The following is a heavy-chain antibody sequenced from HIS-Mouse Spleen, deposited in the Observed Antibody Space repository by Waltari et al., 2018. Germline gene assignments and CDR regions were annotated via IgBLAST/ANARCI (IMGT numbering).Heavy chain of an antibody. D-gene: IGHD6-13*01. CDR1: GFTFSRYS. Sequence: EVQLVESGGGLVKPGGYLRLSCAASGFTFSRYSMNWDRQAPGKGLEWVSSISSSSSYIYYADSVKGRFTISRDNAKNSLYLQMNSLRAEDTAVYYCARAGIAAAYYFDYWGQGTLVTVSS. CDR3: ARAGIAAAYYFDY. J-gene: IGHJ4*02. V-gene: IGHV3-21*01. CDR2: ISSSSSYI.